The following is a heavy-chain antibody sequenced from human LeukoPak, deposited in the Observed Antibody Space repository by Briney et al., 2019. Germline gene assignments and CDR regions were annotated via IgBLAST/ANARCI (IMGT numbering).Heavy chain of an antibody. Sequence: GGSLRLSCAASGFTFSSYSMNWVRHAPGKGLELVSSISSSSSYIYYADSVKGRFTISRDNAKNSLYLQMNSLRAEDTAVYYCASLKQWLVPDPDYWGQGTLVTVSS. J-gene: IGHJ4*02. D-gene: IGHD6-19*01. V-gene: IGHV3-21*01. CDR2: ISSSSSYI. CDR1: GFTFSSYS. CDR3: ASLKQWLVPDPDY.